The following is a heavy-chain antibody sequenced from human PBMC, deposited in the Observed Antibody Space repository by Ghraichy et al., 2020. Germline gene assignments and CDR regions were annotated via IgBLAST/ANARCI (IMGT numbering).Heavy chain of an antibody. D-gene: IGHD5-18*01. Sequence: SETLSLTCAVSGGSISSGGYSWSWIRQPPGKGLEWIGYIYHSGSTYYNTSLKSRVTISVDMSKNQFSLKLSSVTAADTAVYYCARVYSYSYGFGVFDYWGQGTLVTVSS. CDR2: IYHSGST. CDR3: ARVYSYSYGFGVFDY. CDR1: GGSISSGGYS. J-gene: IGHJ4*02. V-gene: IGHV4-30-2*01.